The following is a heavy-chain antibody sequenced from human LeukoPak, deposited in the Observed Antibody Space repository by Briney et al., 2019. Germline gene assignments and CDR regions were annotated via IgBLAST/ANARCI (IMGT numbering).Heavy chain of an antibody. D-gene: IGHD3-9*01. CDR3: ARDGTITIPSSGAFDI. CDR2: ISYDGSNK. Sequence: GGSLRLSCAASGFTFSSYAMHWVRQAPGKGLEWVAVISYDGSNKYYADSVKGRFTISRDNSKNTLYLQMNSLRAEDTAVYYCARDGTITIPSSGAFDIWGQGTMVTVSS. CDR1: GFTFSSYA. V-gene: IGHV3-30-3*01. J-gene: IGHJ3*02.